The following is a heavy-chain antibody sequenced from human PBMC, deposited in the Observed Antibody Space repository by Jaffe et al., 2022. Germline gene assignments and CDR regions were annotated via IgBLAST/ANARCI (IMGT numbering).Heavy chain of an antibody. Sequence: QVQLQQWGAGLLKPSETLSLTCAVYGGSFSGYYWSWIRQPPGKGLEWIGEINHSGSTNYNPSLKSRVTISVDTSKNQFSLKLSSVTAADTAVYYCARGILMDSSGWYVPLIDYWGQGTLVTVSS. CDR2: INHSGST. V-gene: IGHV4-34*01. CDR3: ARGILMDSSGWYVPLIDY. CDR1: GGSFSGYY. J-gene: IGHJ4*02. D-gene: IGHD6-19*01.